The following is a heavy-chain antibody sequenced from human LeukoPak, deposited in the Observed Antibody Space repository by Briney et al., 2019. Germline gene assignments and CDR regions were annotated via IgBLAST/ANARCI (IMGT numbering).Heavy chain of an antibody. CDR3: ARDSGSYDSSGYQLDY. D-gene: IGHD3-22*01. Sequence: SVKVSCKASGGTFSSYAISWVRQAPGQGLEWMGGIIPIFGTANYAQKFQGRVTITTNESTSTAYMELSSLRSEDTAVYYCARDSGSYDSSGYQLDYWGQGTLVTVSS. V-gene: IGHV1-69*05. CDR1: GGTFSSYA. CDR2: IIPIFGTA. J-gene: IGHJ4*02.